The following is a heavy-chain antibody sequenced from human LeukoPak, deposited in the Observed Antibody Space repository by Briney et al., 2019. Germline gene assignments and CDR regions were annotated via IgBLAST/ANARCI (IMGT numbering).Heavy chain of an antibody. J-gene: IGHJ4*02. Sequence: ASVKVSCKASGYTFTGYYMHWVRQAPGQGLEWMGWVNPNSGGTNYAQKFQGRVTMTRDTSISTAYMELSRLRSDDTAVYHCARSPSDYGDFIDYWGQGTLVTVSS. CDR2: VNPNSGGT. V-gene: IGHV1-2*02. CDR1: GYTFTGYY. CDR3: ARSPSDYGDFIDY. D-gene: IGHD4-17*01.